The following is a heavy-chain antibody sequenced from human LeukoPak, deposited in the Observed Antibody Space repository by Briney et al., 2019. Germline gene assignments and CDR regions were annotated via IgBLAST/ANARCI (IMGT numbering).Heavy chain of an antibody. CDR1: GYTFTGYY. V-gene: IGHV1-2*04. Sequence: ASVKVSCKASGYTFTGYYMHWVRQAPGQGLEWMGWINPNSGGTNYAQKFQGWVTMTRDASISTVYMELSRLRSDDTAVYYCARVKLGYCSSTSCYGRRADAFDIWGQGTMVTVSS. CDR3: ARVKLGYCSSTSCYGRRADAFDI. D-gene: IGHD2-2*01. CDR2: INPNSGGT. J-gene: IGHJ3*02.